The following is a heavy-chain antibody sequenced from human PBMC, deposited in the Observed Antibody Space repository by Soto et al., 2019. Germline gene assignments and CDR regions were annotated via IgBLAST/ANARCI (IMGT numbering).Heavy chain of an antibody. CDR3: ATYDYENWYFDL. CDR2: ISGSGGST. V-gene: IGHV3-23*01. CDR1: GFTFSSYA. Sequence: EVQLLESGGGLVQPGGSLRLSCAASGFTFSSYAMSWVRQAPGKGLEWVSAISGSGGSTYYADSVKGRFTISRDNSKNTLYLQMNSLRAEDTAVYYCATYDYENWYFDLWGRGTLVTVSS. J-gene: IGHJ2*01. D-gene: IGHD4-17*01.